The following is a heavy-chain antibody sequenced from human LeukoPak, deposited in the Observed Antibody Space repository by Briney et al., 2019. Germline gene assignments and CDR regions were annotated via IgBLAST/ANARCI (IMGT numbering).Heavy chain of an antibody. CDR2: IWYDGSNK. CDR3: ARGREYCSSTSCRDAFDI. V-gene: IGHV3-33*01. J-gene: IGHJ3*02. D-gene: IGHD2-2*01. Sequence: SGGSLRLSCAASGFTFSSYGMHWVRQAPGKGPEWVAVIWYDGSNKYYADSVKGRFTISRDNSKNTLYLQMNSLRAEDTAVYYCARGREYCSSTSCRDAFDIWGLGTMVTVSS. CDR1: GFTFSSYG.